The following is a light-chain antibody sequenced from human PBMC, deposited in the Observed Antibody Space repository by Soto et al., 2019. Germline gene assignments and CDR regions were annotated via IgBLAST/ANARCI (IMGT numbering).Light chain of an antibody. Sequence: EIVMTQSPASLSVPPGERATLSCRASQSVSSNFAWYLQKPGQAPRLLIYGASTRATAVPARFTASGSGTEFTLTIRSLQSDDFGVYYCQQYDTWPRTFGQGTKVDIK. J-gene: IGKJ1*01. CDR1: QSVSSN. CDR2: GAS. V-gene: IGKV3-15*01. CDR3: QQYDTWPRT.